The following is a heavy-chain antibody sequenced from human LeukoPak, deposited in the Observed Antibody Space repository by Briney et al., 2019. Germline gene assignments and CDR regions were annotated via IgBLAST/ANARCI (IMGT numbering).Heavy chain of an antibody. CDR3: ARSKDIRMGSKRGIEMDY. J-gene: IGHJ4*02. CDR1: GFTFSSYA. V-gene: IGHV3-30*04. Sequence: TGGSLRLSCAASGFTFSSYAMHWVRQAPGKGLEWVALISYDGSNKYYADSVKARFIISRDNSKNTVYLQMNSLRAEDTAVYYCARSKDIRMGSKRGIEMDYWGQGTLVTVSS. CDR2: ISYDGSNK. D-gene: IGHD5-24*01.